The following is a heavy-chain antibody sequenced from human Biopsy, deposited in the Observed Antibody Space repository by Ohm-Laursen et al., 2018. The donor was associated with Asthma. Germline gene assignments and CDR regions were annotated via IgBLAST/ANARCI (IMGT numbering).Heavy chain of an antibody. CDR3: AKARCYYFYCDMEV. CDR1: GGTLNNYA. V-gene: IGHV1-69*13. D-gene: IGHD3-3*01. Sequence: ASVKVSCKSSGGTLNNYAIDWVRQAPGQGLEWMGGISPIFGSIKYAQKFQDRVTISADVFRNTVHLELSSLRSEDTAVLYCAKARCYYFYCDMEVWGQGTTVTVSS. CDR2: ISPIFGSI. J-gene: IGHJ6*02.